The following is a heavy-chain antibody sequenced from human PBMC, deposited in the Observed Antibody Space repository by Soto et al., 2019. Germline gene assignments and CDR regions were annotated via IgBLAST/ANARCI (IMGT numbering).Heavy chain of an antibody. CDR2: IYHSGST. J-gene: IGHJ6*02. CDR3: ARGAHYYDSSGYRFYYYGMDV. D-gene: IGHD3-22*01. Sequence: SETLSLTCTVSGGSIGSSSYYWGWIRQPPGKGLEWIGSIYHSGSTYYNPSLKSRVTISVDRSKNQFSLKLSSVTAADTAVYYCARGAHYYDSSGYRFYYYGMDVWGQGTTVTVSS. CDR1: GGSIGSSSYY. V-gene: IGHV4-39*07.